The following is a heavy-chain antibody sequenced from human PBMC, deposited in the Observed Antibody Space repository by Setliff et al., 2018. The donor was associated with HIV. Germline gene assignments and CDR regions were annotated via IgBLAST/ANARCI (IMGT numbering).Heavy chain of an antibody. CDR3: AGDVGVSYYYYYYMDI. CDR2: IYSSGST. J-gene: IGHJ6*03. CDR1: GGSISSYY. D-gene: IGHD2-8*02. Sequence: SETLSLTCTVSGGSISSYYWSWIRQPPGKGLEWIGNIYSSGSTYYNPSLKSRVTISVDTSKNQFSLKLSSVTAADTAVYYCAGDVGVSYYYYYYMDIWGKGTTVTVSS. V-gene: IGHV4-4*08.